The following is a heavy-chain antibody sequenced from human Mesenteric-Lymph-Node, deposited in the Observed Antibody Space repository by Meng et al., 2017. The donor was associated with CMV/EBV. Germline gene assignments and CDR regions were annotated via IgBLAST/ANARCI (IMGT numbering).Heavy chain of an antibody. CDR1: GFTFSSSW. V-gene: IGHV3-74*01. D-gene: IGHD6-13*01. Sequence: LSCAASGFTFSSSWMHWVRQPPGKGLVWVSRINSDGSSTTYADSVKGRFTISRDNAKNTLYLQMNSLRAEDTAVYYCARHWYNAFDIWGQGTMVTVSS. CDR3: ARHWYNAFDI. J-gene: IGHJ3*02. CDR2: INSDGSST.